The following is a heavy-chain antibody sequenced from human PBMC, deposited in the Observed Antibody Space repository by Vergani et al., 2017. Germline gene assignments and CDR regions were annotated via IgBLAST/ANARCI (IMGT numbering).Heavy chain of an antibody. D-gene: IGHD5-12*01. CDR1: GFTFSNAW. CDR3: TKGSRGYTGYFFDY. Sequence: VQLLESGGGVVQPGRSLRLSCAASGFTFSNAWMSWVRQAPGKGLEWVSSVSGSSATPYYADSVKGRFIISRDNSKNTLHLQMNSLRADDTAVYYCTKGSRGYTGYFFDYWGQGTLATVSS. J-gene: IGHJ4*02. V-gene: IGHV3-23*01. CDR2: VSGSSATP.